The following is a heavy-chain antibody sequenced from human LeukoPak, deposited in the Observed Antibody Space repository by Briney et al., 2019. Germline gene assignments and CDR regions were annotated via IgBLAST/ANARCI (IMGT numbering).Heavy chain of an antibody. CDR1: GYTFTSYY. D-gene: IGHD3-22*01. CDR3: ARDRGGSGYPLGDY. V-gene: IGHV1-46*01. CDR2: ISPSGDST. Sequence: ASVKVSCKASGYTFTSYYIHWVRQAPGQGLEWMGRISPSGDSTTYAQRFQGRVTMTRDTSTSTVYMELSSLRSEDTAVYYCARDRGGSGYPLGDYWGQGTLVTVSS. J-gene: IGHJ4*02.